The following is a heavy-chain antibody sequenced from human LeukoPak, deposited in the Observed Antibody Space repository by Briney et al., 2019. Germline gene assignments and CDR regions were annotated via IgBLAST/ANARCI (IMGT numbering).Heavy chain of an antibody. V-gene: IGHV4-34*01. J-gene: IGHJ4*02. D-gene: IGHD6-19*01. CDR1: GVAFSNYY. Sequence: SETLSLTCAVSGVAFSNYYWSWVRQSPTKGLEWIGGINHSGYTNYNPPLKSRVTISINTSKNQFSLMVLSVTAADTGVYYCTRAVAGHPDWGQGTLVTVSS. CDR2: INHSGYT. CDR3: TRAVAGHPD.